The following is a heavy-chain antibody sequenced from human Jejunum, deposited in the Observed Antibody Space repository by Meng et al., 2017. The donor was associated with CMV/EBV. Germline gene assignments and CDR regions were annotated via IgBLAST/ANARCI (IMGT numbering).Heavy chain of an antibody. J-gene: IGHJ4*02. Sequence: QVQLGQSGAEVKKPGASVKVSCKASGYTFSDYNLHWVRQAPGHGLEWMGWIFPNTGGTNYAQQFQGRVTMTSDTSITTAYMELSGLTSDDTAVYYCARVLWFGDYSLSYWGQGTLVTVSS. D-gene: IGHD3-10*01. CDR3: ARVLWFGDYSLSY. CDR1: GYTFSDYN. CDR2: IFPNTGGT. V-gene: IGHV1-2*02.